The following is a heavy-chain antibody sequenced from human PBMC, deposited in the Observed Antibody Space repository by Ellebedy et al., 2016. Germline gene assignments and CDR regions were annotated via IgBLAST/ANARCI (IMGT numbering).Heavy chain of an antibody. J-gene: IGHJ4*02. CDR1: GGSISSSNW. CDR2: SYHSGST. Sequence: SETLSLTXAVSGGSISSSNWWSWVRQPPGMGLEWIGESYHSGSTNYNPSLKSRITISVDKSKNQFSLKLSSVTAADTAVYYCARTVRIWQWPHFDYWGQGTLVTVSS. CDR3: ARTVRIWQWPHFDY. D-gene: IGHD6-19*01. V-gene: IGHV4-4*02.